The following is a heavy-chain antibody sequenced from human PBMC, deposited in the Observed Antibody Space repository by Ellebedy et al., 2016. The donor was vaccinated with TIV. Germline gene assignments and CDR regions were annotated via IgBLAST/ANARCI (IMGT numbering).Heavy chain of an antibody. CDR3: ASGAYDI. J-gene: IGHJ3*02. CDR2: VSYEGSVE. CDR1: GFTFSNYG. Sequence: GESLKISCAASGFTFSNYGMHWVRRAPGKGLEWMAVVSYEGSVEYYRDSVKGRFTIYRDNSKNTLYLQMNRQRAEDTAVYYCASGAYDIWGQGTMVTVSS. V-gene: IGHV3-30*03.